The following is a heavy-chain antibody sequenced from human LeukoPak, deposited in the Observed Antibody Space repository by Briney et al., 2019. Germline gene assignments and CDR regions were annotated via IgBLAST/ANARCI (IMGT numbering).Heavy chain of an antibody. V-gene: IGHV3-48*01. CDR2: ISSSSSTI. Sequence: GGSLRLSCAASGLTLSIYSMNWVRQAPGKGLEWVSYISSSSSTIYYADSVKGRFTISRDNSKNTLYLQMNSLRAEDTAVYYCAKDRRRCGGDCYLDAFDIWGQGTMVTVSS. D-gene: IGHD2-21*02. CDR3: AKDRRRCGGDCYLDAFDI. J-gene: IGHJ3*02. CDR1: GLTLSIYS.